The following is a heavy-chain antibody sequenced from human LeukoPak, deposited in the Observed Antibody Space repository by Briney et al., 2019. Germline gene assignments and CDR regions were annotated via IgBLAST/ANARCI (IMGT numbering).Heavy chain of an antibody. CDR2: FSGSGAGT. D-gene: IGHD6-13*01. CDR1: GFSVNSNY. CDR3: ATQYGSSWRDYFDY. J-gene: IGHJ4*02. V-gene: IGHV3-23*01. Sequence: PGGSLRLSCAASGFSVNSNYMSWVRQAPGKGLEWVSAFSGSGAGTYSADSVKGRFTVSRDNSKNTLYLQMNNLRAEDTAVYYCATQYGSSWRDYFDYWGQGTLVTVSS.